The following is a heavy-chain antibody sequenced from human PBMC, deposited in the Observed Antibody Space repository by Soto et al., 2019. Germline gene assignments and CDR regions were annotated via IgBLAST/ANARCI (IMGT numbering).Heavy chain of an antibody. Sequence: QVQLMESGGGVVQPGRSLRLSCAASGFTFSSYGMHWVRQAPGKGLEWVAVISYDGSNKYYADSVKGRFTISRDNSKNTLYLQMNSLRAEDTAVYYCAKVGSSSWSKELDYWGQGTLVTVSS. CDR2: ISYDGSNK. J-gene: IGHJ4*02. D-gene: IGHD6-13*01. CDR3: AKVGSSSWSKELDY. CDR1: GFTFSSYG. V-gene: IGHV3-30*18.